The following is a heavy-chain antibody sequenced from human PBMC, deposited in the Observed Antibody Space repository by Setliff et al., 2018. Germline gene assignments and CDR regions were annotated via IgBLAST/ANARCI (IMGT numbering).Heavy chain of an antibody. Sequence: HPGGSLRLSCAASGFTSSRYWMSWVRQAPGKGLEWVANINQDGSEKYYVDSVKGRFTISRDNAKNSLYLHMNSLRAEGTAVYYCTRARDIAPTYYYMDVWGKGTTVTVSS. V-gene: IGHV3-7*01. CDR3: TRARDIAPTYYYMDV. CDR1: GFTSSRYW. CDR2: INQDGSEK. J-gene: IGHJ6*03. D-gene: IGHD5-12*01.